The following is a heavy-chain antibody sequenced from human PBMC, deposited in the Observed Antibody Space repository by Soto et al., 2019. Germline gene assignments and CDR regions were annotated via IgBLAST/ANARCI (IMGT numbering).Heavy chain of an antibody. J-gene: IGHJ6*02. CDR2: IIPILGIA. D-gene: IGHD3-10*01. CDR1: GGTFSSYT. V-gene: IGHV1-69*02. Sequence: SVKVSCKASGGTFSSYTISWVRQAPGQGLEWMGRIIPILGIANYAQKFQGRVTITADKSTSTAYMELSSLRSEDTAVYYCAVYSYGSGSYVPYYYYGMDVWG. CDR3: AVYSYGSGSYVPYYYYGMDV.